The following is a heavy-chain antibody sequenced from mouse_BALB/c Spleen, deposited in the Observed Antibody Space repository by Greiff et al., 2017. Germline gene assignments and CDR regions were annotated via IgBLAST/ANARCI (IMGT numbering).Heavy chain of an antibody. Sequence: EVQVVESGGDLVKPGGSLKLSCAASGFTFSSYGMSWVRQTPDKRLEWVATISSGGSYTYYPDSVKGRFTISRDNAKNTLYLQMSSLKSEDTAMYYCASYYYGSSRYWYFDVWGAGTTVTVSS. V-gene: IGHV5-6*01. CDR1: GFTFSSYG. CDR2: ISSGGSYT. CDR3: ASYYYGSSRYWYFDV. J-gene: IGHJ1*01. D-gene: IGHD1-1*01.